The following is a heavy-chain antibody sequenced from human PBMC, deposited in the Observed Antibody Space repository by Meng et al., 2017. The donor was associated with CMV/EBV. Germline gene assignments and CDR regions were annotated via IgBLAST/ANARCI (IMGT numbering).Heavy chain of an antibody. J-gene: IGHJ6*02. V-gene: IGHV3-9*01. CDR1: GFTFDDYA. CDR3: AKVYATGGYSYGMDV. CDR2: ISWNSGSI. D-gene: IGHD2-2*02. Sequence: SLKISCAASGFTFDDYAMHWVRQAPGKGLEWVSGISWNSGSIGHADSVKGRFTISRDNAKNSLYLQMNSLRAEDTALYYCAKVYATGGYSYGMDVWGQGTTVTVSS.